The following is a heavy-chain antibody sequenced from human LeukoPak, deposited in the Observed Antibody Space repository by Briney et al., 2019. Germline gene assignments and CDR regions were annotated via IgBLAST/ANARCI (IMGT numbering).Heavy chain of an antibody. J-gene: IGHJ5*02. CDR3: ARVDDSSGYGWFDP. Sequence: SETLSLTCAVYGGSFSGYYWSWLRQPPGKGLEWIGEINHSGSTNYNPSLKSRVTISVDTSKNQFSLNLSSVTAADTAVYYCARVDDSSGYGWFDPWGQGTLVTVSS. CDR2: INHSGST. V-gene: IGHV4-34*01. CDR1: GGSFSGYY. D-gene: IGHD3-22*01.